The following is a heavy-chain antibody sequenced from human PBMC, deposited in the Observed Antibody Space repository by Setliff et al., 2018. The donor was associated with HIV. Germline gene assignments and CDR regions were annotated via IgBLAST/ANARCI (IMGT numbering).Heavy chain of an antibody. CDR2: ISVSSSYI. J-gene: IGHJ3*02. CDR3: ARESFREYSGSSVAFDI. V-gene: IGHV3-21*01. D-gene: IGHD6-6*01. Sequence: GGSLRLSCAGSGFTFSSYSMNWVRQAPGKGLEWISSISVSSSYIYYADSVKGRFTISRDNAKNSLYLQMNSLRAEDTAVYYCARESFREYSGSSVAFDIWGQGTMVTVSS. CDR1: GFTFSSYS.